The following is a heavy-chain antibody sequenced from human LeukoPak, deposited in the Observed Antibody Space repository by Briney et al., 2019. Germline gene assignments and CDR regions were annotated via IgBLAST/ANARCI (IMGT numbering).Heavy chain of an antibody. Sequence: GGSLRLSCAASGFTFSSYWMHWVRQAPGKGLVWVSRINSDGSSTSYADSVKGRFTISRDNSKNTLYLQMNSLRAEDTAVYYCAKDGLRRNFDYWGQGTLVTVSS. V-gene: IGHV3-74*01. D-gene: IGHD4-17*01. CDR2: INSDGSST. CDR3: AKDGLRRNFDY. J-gene: IGHJ4*02. CDR1: GFTFSSYW.